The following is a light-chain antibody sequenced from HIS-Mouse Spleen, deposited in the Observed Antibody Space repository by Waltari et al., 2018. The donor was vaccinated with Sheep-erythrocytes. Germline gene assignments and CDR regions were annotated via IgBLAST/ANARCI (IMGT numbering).Light chain of an antibody. J-gene: IGLJ1*01. CDR1: SRDVGGYNY. V-gene: IGLV2-11*01. Sequence: QSALTQPRSVSGSPGQSAPISGQGTSRDVGGYNYVSWYQQHPGKAPKLMLYDVSKRPSGVPDRFSGSKSGNTASLTISGLQAEDEADYYCCSYAGSYNHVFATGTKVTVL. CDR2: DVS. CDR3: CSYAGSYNHV.